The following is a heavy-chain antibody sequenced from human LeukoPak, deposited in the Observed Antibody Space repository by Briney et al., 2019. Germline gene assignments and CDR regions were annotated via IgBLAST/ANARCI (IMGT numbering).Heavy chain of an antibody. CDR1: GYTFTGYH. D-gene: IGHD6-13*01. CDR3: ARVGYSSSWYVYYYGMDV. J-gene: IGHJ6*02. CDR2: INPNSGDT. Sequence: ASVKVSCKASGYTFTGYHMHWVRQAPGQGLEWMGRINPNSGDTNYAQKFQGRVTMTRDTSISTAYMELSRLRSDDTAVYYCARVGYSSSWYVYYYGMDVWGQGTTVTVSS. V-gene: IGHV1-2*06.